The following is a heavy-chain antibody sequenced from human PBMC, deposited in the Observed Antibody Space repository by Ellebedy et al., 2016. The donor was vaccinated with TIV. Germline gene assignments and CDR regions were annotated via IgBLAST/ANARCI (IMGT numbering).Heavy chain of an antibody. D-gene: IGHD3-16*01. CDR1: GFTFSSYS. CDR2: ISSSSSTI. J-gene: IGHJ6*02. Sequence: PGGSLRLSCAAYGFTFSSYSMNWVRQTPGKGLEWVSYISSSSSTIYYADSVKGRFTISRDNAKNSLYLQMNSLRAEETAVYYCAREKGWVYGMDVWGQGTTVTVSS. CDR3: AREKGWVYGMDV. V-gene: IGHV3-48*04.